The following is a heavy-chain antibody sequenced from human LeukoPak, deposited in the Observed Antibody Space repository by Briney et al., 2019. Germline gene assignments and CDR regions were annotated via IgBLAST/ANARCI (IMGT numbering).Heavy chain of an antibody. Sequence: SVKVSCKAPGGTFSSYTISWVRQAPGQGLEWMGRIIPILGIANYAQKFQGRVTITADKSTSTAYMELSSLRSEDTAVYYCAREGLVIRAAFDIWGQGTMVTVSS. CDR3: AREGLVIRAAFDI. D-gene: IGHD2/OR15-2a*01. CDR2: IIPILGIA. V-gene: IGHV1-69*04. CDR1: GGTFSSYT. J-gene: IGHJ3*02.